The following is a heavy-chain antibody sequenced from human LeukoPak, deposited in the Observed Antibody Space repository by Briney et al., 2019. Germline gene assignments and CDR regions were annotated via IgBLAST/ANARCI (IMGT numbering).Heavy chain of an antibody. Sequence: GGSLRLSCAASGFTFDNYAMTWVRQGPGKGLEWVSIISSGSSAIFSADALKGRFTISRDDAKNLLYLDMNSLRAEDTAVYYCARGHTAVTRHFDFWGQGTLVTVSS. J-gene: IGHJ4*02. CDR3: ARGHTAVTRHFDF. V-gene: IGHV3-21*01. CDR1: GFTFDNYA. D-gene: IGHD4-17*01. CDR2: ISSGSSAI.